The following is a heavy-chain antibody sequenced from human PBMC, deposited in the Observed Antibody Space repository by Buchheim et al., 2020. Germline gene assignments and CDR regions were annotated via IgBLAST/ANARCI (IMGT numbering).Heavy chain of an antibody. CDR2: IKQDGSEK. CDR3: ARVSTVAGTFYYYYYMDV. Sequence: EVQLVESGGGLVQPGGSLRLSCAASGFTFSSYWMSWVRQAPGKGLEWVANIKQDGSEKYYVDSVKGRFTISRDNAKNSLYLQMNSLRTEDTAVYYCARVSTVAGTFYYYYYMDVWGKGTT. D-gene: IGHD6-19*01. V-gene: IGHV3-7*01. J-gene: IGHJ6*03. CDR1: GFTFSSYW.